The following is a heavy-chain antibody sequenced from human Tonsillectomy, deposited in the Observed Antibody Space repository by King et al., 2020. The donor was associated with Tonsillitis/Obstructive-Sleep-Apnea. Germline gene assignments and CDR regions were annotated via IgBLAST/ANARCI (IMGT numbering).Heavy chain of an antibody. D-gene: IGHD1-14*01. V-gene: IGHV1-69*01. Sequence: VQLVESGAEVKKPGSSVKVSCKASGGTFSSYAISWVRQAPGQGLEWMGGIIPIFGTANYAQKFQGRVTITADESTSTAHMELSSLRSEDTAVYYCASDPQTGVTEPRFDYWGQGTLVTVSS. CDR2: IIPIFGTA. CDR3: ASDPQTGVTEPRFDY. J-gene: IGHJ4*02. CDR1: GGTFSSYA.